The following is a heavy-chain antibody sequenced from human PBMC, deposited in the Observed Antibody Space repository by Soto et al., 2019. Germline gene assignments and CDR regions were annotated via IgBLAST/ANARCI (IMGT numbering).Heavy chain of an antibody. V-gene: IGHV1-69*01. CDR1: GGSFSDYA. CDR3: ASDRAPRGWSYLDL. CDR2: IIPIFGTP. D-gene: IGHD2-15*01. J-gene: IGHJ4*02. Sequence: QVQLVQSGAEVKKPGSSVKISCKAFGGSFSDYAISWVRQAPGQGLDWMGGIIPIFGTPNYAQKFQDRVTFTAHESTNAAYMELSRLTSEGTAVYYCASDRAPRGWSYLDLWGQGTQVTVSS.